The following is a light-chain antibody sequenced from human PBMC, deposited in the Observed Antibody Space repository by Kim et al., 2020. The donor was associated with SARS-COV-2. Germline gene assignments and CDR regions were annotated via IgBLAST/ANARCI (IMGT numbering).Light chain of an antibody. CDR2: LGS. J-gene: IGKJ5*01. CDR1: QSLLHSNGYHY. CDR3: MKAIKTPST. Sequence: IVMTQSPLSLPVTPGEPASISCRSSQSLLHSNGYHYLDWYLQKTGQSPQLLIYLGSNRASGGPDRFSGSGSGTDFTLKISRVETEDVGDYYSMKAIKTPSTFGEGRRLEIK. V-gene: IGKV2-28*01.